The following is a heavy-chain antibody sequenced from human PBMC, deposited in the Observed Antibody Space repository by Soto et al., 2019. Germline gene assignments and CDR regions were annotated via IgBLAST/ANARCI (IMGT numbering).Heavy chain of an antibody. Sequence: QVQLVESGGGVVQPGRSLRLSCAASGFTFSSYAMHWVRQAPGKGLEWVAVISYDGSNKYYADSVKGRFTISRDNSKNMLYLQMNSLRAEDTAVYYCARDPGPGIAVAGTFDYWGQGTLVTVSS. CDR3: ARDPGPGIAVAGTFDY. V-gene: IGHV3-30-3*01. CDR1: GFTFSSYA. CDR2: ISYDGSNK. J-gene: IGHJ4*02. D-gene: IGHD6-19*01.